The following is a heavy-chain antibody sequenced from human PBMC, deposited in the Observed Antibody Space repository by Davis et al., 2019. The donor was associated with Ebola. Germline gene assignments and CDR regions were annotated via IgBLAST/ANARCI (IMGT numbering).Heavy chain of an antibody. J-gene: IGHJ6*04. CDR2: ISYDGSNK. CDR1: GFTFSSYG. D-gene: IGHD5-24*01. V-gene: IGHV3-30*18. Sequence: GGSLRLSCAASGFTFSSYGMHWVRQAPGTGLEWVAVISYDGSNKYYAGSVKGRFTISRDNSKDTLFLQMNSLRAEDTAVYYCAKGLRWLPFYYGIDVWGRGTTVTVSS. CDR3: AKGLRWLPFYYGIDV.